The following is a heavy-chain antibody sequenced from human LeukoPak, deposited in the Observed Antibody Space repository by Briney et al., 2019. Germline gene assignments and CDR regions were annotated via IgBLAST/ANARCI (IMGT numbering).Heavy chain of an antibody. CDR1: GFTFSSYA. CDR3: TRPIDGADY. CDR2: IRSKANSYAT. V-gene: IGHV3-73*01. D-gene: IGHD4-17*01. Sequence: PGGSLRLSCAASGFTFSSYAMSWVRQASGKGLEWVGRIRSKANSYATAYAASVKGRFTISRDDSKNTAYLQMNSLKTEDTAVYYCTRPIDGADYWGQGTLVTVSS. J-gene: IGHJ4*02.